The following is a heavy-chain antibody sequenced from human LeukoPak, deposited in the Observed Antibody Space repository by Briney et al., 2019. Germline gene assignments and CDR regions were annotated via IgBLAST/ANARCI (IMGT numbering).Heavy chain of an antibody. J-gene: IGHJ4*02. CDR3: ARGRPYGDYDWIDY. D-gene: IGHD4-17*01. CDR2: MNPNSGNT. V-gene: IGHV1-8*02. CDR1: GYTFTDYY. Sequence: GASVKVSCKASGYTFTDYYMHWVRQAPGQGLEWMGWMNPNSGNTGYAQKFQGRVTMTRNTSISTAYMELSSLRSEDTAVYYCARGRPYGDYDWIDYWGQGTLVTVSS.